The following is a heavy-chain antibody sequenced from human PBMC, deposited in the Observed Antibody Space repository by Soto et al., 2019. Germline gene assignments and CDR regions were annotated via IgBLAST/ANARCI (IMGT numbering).Heavy chain of an antibody. CDR2: TSAYNGNT. CDR3: AAYYDFWSGYRWTFDP. J-gene: IGHJ5*02. CDR1: GYTFTSYG. Sequence: ASVKVSCKASGYTFTSYGISWVRQAPGQGLEWMGWTSAYNGNTNYAQKLQGRVTMTTDTSTSTAYMELRSLRSDDTAVYYCAAYYDFWSGYRWTFDPWGQGTLVTVSS. D-gene: IGHD3-3*01. V-gene: IGHV1-18*04.